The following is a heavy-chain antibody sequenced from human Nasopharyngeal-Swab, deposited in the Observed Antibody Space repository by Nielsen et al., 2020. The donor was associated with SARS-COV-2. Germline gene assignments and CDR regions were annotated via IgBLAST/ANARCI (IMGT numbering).Heavy chain of an antibody. J-gene: IGHJ3*02. Sequence: SVKVSCKASGGTFSSYAISWVRQAPGQGLEWMGGIVPIFGTANYAQKFQGRVTITADKSTSTAYMELSSLRSEDTAVYYCARGDTIFGKGSYDAFDIWGQGTMVTVSS. CDR2: IVPIFGTA. CDR1: GGTFSSYA. D-gene: IGHD3-3*01. CDR3: ARGDTIFGKGSYDAFDI. V-gene: IGHV1-69*06.